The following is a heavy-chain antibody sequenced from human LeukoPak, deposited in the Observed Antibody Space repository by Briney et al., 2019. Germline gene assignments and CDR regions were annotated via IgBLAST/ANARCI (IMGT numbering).Heavy chain of an antibody. D-gene: IGHD3-3*01. Sequence: GESLKISCKGSGYSFNSYWIGWVRQMPGKGLEWMGIIYPGGSDTRYSPSFQGQVTISADKSISTAYLQWSSLKASDTAMYYCARSYYDFWSGYYIDYWGQGTLVTVSS. CDR1: GYSFNSYW. V-gene: IGHV5-51*01. J-gene: IGHJ4*02. CDR3: ARSYYDFWSGYYIDY. CDR2: IYPGGSDT.